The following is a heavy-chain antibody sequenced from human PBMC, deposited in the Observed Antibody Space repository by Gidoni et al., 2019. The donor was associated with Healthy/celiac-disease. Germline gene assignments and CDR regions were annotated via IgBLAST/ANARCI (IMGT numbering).Heavy chain of an antibody. D-gene: IGHD1-26*01. J-gene: IGHJ4*02. CDR3: AKDGVGTRGSVYYFDY. V-gene: IGHV3-23*01. CDR1: GFTFSSYA. Sequence: EVQLLESGGGLVQSGGSLRLSCAASGFTFSSYAMSWVRQAPGRGLEWVSAISGSGGSTYYADSVKGRFTISRDNSKNPLYLQVNSLRAEDTAVYYCAKDGVGTRGSVYYFDYWGQGTLVTVSS. CDR2: ISGSGGST.